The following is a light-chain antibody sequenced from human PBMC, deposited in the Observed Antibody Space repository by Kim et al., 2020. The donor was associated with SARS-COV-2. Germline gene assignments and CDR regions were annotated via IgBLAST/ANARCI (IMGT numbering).Light chain of an antibody. CDR3: QHSDNWPPFT. Sequence: VSPGERVTLSCTASQSVSSNLAWYQHKPGQAPRLLIYGASTRASGIPARFSGSASQTEFTLTINTLQSEDVAVYYCQHSDNWPPFTFGQGTKLEIK. CDR2: GAS. J-gene: IGKJ2*01. CDR1: QSVSSN. V-gene: IGKV3D-15*01.